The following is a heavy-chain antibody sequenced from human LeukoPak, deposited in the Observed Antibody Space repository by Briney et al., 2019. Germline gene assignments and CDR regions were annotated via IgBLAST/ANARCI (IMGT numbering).Heavy chain of an antibody. V-gene: IGHV3-73*01. Sequence: GGSLKLSCAASGFTSSGSAMHWVRQASGKGLEWVGRIRSKANFYATAYAASVKGRFTISRDDSKNTAYLQMNSLKTEDTAVYYCTRIQWLGEYNWFDPWGQGTLVTVSS. CDR3: TRIQWLGEYNWFDP. CDR2: IRSKANFYAT. D-gene: IGHD6-19*01. CDR1: GFTSSGSA. J-gene: IGHJ5*02.